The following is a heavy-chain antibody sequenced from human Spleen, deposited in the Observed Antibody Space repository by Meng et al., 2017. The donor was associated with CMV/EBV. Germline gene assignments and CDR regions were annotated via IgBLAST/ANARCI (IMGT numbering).Heavy chain of an antibody. CDR1: GFTFSNYW. D-gene: IGHD6-6*01. Sequence: GGSLRLSCAASGFTFSNYWMPWVRQAPGKGLVWVSRINSDGSGTSYADSVKGRFTISRDNAKNTLFLQMNSLRAEDTAVYYCARGPPYSSSSFFDYWGQGTLVTVSS. V-gene: IGHV3-74*01. CDR3: ARGPPYSSSSFFDY. CDR2: INSDGSGT. J-gene: IGHJ4*02.